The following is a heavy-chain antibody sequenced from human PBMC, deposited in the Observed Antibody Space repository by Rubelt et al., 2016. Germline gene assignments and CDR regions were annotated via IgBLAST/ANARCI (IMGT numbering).Heavy chain of an antibody. CDR1: GYTFTSYA. CDR3: ARANSGSGYFGIDY. D-gene: IGHD3-22*01. J-gene: IGHJ4*02. Sequence: QVQLVQSGAEVKKPGASVKVSCKASGYTFTSYAMHWVRQAPGQRLEWMGWINAGNGNTKYSQKFQGRVTITRDTAASTAYMELSSLRSEDTAVYYCARANSGSGYFGIDYWGQGTLVTVSS. CDR2: INAGNGNT. V-gene: IGHV1-3*01.